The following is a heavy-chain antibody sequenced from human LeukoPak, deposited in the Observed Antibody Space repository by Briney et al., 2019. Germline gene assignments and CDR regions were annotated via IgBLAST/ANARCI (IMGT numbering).Heavy chain of an antibody. Sequence: PGRSLRLSCAPSGFTFSSYAMHWVRQAPGKGLEWVAVISYDGSNKYYADSVKGRFTISRDNSKNTLYLQMNSLRAEDTAVYYCARGRDSSGNFDYWGQGTLVTVSS. CDR2: ISYDGSNK. CDR1: GFTFSSYA. CDR3: ARGRDSSGNFDY. D-gene: IGHD3-22*01. J-gene: IGHJ4*02. V-gene: IGHV3-30-3*01.